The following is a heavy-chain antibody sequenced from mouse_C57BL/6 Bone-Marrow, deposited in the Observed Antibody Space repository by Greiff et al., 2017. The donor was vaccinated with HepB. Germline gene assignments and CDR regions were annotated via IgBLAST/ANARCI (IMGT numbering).Heavy chain of an antibody. CDR2: INPNNGGT. Sequence: EVQLQQSGPELVKPGASVKIPCKASGYTFTDYNMDWVKQSHGKSLEWIGDINPNNGGTIYNQKFKGKATLTVDKSSSTAYMELRSLTSEDTAVYYGARWGSSSSYWYFDVWGTGTTVTVSS. J-gene: IGHJ1*03. V-gene: IGHV1-18*01. CDR3: ARWGSSSSYWYFDV. D-gene: IGHD1-1*01. CDR1: GYTFTDYN.